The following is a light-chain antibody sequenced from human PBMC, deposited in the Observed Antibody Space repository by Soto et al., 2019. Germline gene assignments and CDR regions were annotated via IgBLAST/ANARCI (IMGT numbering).Light chain of an antibody. Sequence: QSVLTQPASVSGSPGQSITISCTGTSSDVGGYIYVSWYQQHPGKAPKLIIHEVSYRPSGVSNRFSGSKSGNTASLTISGLQAEDEADYYCSSYTSGSTPFVFGTGTKVTVL. CDR2: EVS. CDR3: SSYTSGSTPFV. V-gene: IGLV2-14*01. CDR1: SSDVGGYIY. J-gene: IGLJ1*01.